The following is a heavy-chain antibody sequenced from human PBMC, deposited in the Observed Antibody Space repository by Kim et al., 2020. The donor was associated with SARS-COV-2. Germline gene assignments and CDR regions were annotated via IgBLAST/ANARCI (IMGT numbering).Heavy chain of an antibody. Sequence: NAHPPLTSRVTISVDTSKNQVSLKLSSVTAADTAVYYCARGGGYSYGAIDYWGQGTLVTVSS. V-gene: IGHV4-34*01. D-gene: IGHD5-18*01. J-gene: IGHJ4*02. CDR3: ARGGGYSYGAIDY.